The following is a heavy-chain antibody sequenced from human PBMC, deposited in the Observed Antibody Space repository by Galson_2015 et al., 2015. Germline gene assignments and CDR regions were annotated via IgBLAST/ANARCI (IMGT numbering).Heavy chain of an antibody. CDR3: ARGGVVVTFDY. D-gene: IGHD3-22*01. Sequence: TLSLTCAVYGGSFSGYYWSWIRQPPGKGLEWIGEINHSGSTNYNPSLKSRVTISVDTSKNQFSLKLSSVTAADTAVYYCARGGVVVTFDYWGQGTLVTVSS. CDR2: INHSGST. V-gene: IGHV4-34*01. CDR1: GGSFSGYY. J-gene: IGHJ4*02.